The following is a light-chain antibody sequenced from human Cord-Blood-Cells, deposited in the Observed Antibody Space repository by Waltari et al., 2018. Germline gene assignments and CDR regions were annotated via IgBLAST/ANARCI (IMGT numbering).Light chain of an antibody. CDR1: QAISNY. V-gene: IGKV1-33*01. J-gene: IGKJ4*01. CDR2: DAS. CDR3: QQYDNLPLN. Sequence: DIQMTQSPSSLSAPVRDRVTTTSQAIQAISNYLNWYQQKPGTAPKLLIYDASNLETVVPSRFSGIGAGTEFTYTISSLQPDNIATYYCQQYDNLPLNFGGGTKVELK.